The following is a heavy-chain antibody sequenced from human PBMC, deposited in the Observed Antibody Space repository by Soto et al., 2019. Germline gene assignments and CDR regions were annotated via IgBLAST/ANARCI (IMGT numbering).Heavy chain of an antibody. J-gene: IGHJ6*02. CDR2: IYSGGST. CDR3: ARDVSRIAVGMDV. V-gene: IGHV3-66*01. CDR1: GFTVSSNY. Sequence: EVQLVESGGGLVQPGGSLRLSCAASGFTVSSNYMSWVRQAPGKGLEWVSVIYSGGSTYYADSVKGRFTISRDNSKNTLYLQMNSLRAEDTAVYYCARDVSRIAVGMDVWDQGTTVTVSS. D-gene: IGHD6-19*01.